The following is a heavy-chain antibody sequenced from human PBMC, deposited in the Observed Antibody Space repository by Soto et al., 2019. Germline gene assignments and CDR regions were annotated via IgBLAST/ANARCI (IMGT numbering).Heavy chain of an antibody. CDR1: GFTFSSYG. V-gene: IGHV3-33*01. D-gene: IGHD6-13*01. J-gene: IGHJ4*02. CDR3: ARGPGLGSSWSS. Sequence: GGSLRLSCAASGFTFSSYGMHWVRQAPGKGLEWVAVIWYDGGNKYYADSVKGRFTISRDNSKNTLYLQMNSLRAEDTAVYYCARGPGLGSSWSSWGQGTLVTVSS. CDR2: IWYDGGNK.